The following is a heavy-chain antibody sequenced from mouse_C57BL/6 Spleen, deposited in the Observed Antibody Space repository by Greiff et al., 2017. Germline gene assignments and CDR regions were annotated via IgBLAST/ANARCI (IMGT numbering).Heavy chain of an antibody. V-gene: IGHV5-4*01. CDR3: ARERELTGVFAY. D-gene: IGHD4-1*01. CDR1: GFTFSSYA. CDR2: ISDGGSYT. J-gene: IGHJ3*01. Sequence: EVQLQESGGGLVKPGGSLKLSCAASGFTFSSYAMSWVRQTPEKRLEWVATISDGGSYTYYPDNVKGRFTISRDNAKNNLYLQMSHLKSEDTAMYYCARERELTGVFAYWGQGTLVTVSA.